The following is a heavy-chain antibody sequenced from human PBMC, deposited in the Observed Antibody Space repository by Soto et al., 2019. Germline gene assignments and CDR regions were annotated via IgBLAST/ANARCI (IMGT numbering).Heavy chain of an antibody. CDR2: IIPILGIA. CDR1: GGTFSSYT. V-gene: IGHV1-69*08. D-gene: IGHD1-1*01. CDR3: ARDPPLETRAPSYYGMDV. J-gene: IGHJ6*02. Sequence: QVQLVQSGAEVKKPGSSVKVSCKASGGTFSSYTISWVRQAPGQGLEWMGRIIPILGIANYAQKFQGRVTNTADKPTSTAYMELSSLRAEDTAVYYCARDPPLETRAPSYYGMDVWGQGTTVTVSS.